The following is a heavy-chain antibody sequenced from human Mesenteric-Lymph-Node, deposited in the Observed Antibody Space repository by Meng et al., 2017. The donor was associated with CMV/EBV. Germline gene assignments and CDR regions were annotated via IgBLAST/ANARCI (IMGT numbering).Heavy chain of an antibody. Sequence: GESLKISCAASGFTFSSYWMHWVRQAPGKGLVWVSRINSDGSSTSYADSVKGRFTISRDNAKNTLYLQMNSLRAEDTAVYYCARDPLGEAAAGSNWFDPWGQGTLVTVSS. J-gene: IGHJ5*02. D-gene: IGHD6-13*01. CDR2: INSDGSST. CDR3: ARDPLGEAAAGSNWFDP. V-gene: IGHV3-74*01. CDR1: GFTFSSYW.